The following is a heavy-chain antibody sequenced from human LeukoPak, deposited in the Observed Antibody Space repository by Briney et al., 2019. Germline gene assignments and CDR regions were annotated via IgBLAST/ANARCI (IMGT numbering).Heavy chain of an antibody. D-gene: IGHD3-16*02. V-gene: IGHV6-1*01. Sequence: SQTLSLTCAISGDSVSSNSAAWNWIRQSPSRGLEWLGRTYYRSKWYNDYAVSVKGRITINPDTSKNQFSLQLNSVTPEDTAVYYCARASDDYVWGSYRPFDPWGQGTLVTVSS. CDR2: TYYRSKWYN. CDR1: GDSVSSNSAA. J-gene: IGHJ5*02. CDR3: ARASDDYVWGSYRPFDP.